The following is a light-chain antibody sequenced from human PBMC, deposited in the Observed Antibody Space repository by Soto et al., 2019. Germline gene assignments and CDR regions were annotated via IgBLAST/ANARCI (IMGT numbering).Light chain of an antibody. CDR2: TAS. J-gene: IGKJ4*01. V-gene: IGKV1-9*01. CDR3: QVYGSSFLT. CDR1: QDISTY. Sequence: IQLTQSPSSLSASVGDRVTITCRASQDISTYLAWYQQKPGKAPKLLIYTASTLQSGVPSRFSGSGSGTDFTLAISRLEPEDCAVYYCQVYGSSFLTFGGGTKV.